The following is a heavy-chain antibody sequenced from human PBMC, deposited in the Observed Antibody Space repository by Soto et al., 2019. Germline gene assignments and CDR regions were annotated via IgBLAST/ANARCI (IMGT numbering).Heavy chain of an antibody. J-gene: IGHJ5*02. D-gene: IGHD3-22*01. CDR1: GFTFSSYG. CDR2: ISYDGRSK. CDR3: AKDRTQPAYYYDNSGLAH. Sequence: GGSLRLSWATSGFTFSSYGMHWVRQAPGRGLEWVAGISYDGRSKDLLDSVRGRFTISRDNSENILYLQMNSLRVEDTAVYSCAKDRTQPAYYYDNSGLAHWGQGTLVTVSS. V-gene: IGHV3-30*18.